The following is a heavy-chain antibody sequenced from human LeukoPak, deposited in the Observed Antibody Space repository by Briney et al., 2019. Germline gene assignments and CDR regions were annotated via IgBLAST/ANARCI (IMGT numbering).Heavy chain of an antibody. CDR2: MNPNSGNT. J-gene: IGHJ3*02. D-gene: IGHD6-19*01. V-gene: IGHV1-8*01. CDR3: ARGGSSGWYKSAFDI. Sequence: XTGQXXXWXGWMNPNSGNTGYAQKFQGRVTMTRNTSISTAYMELSSLRSEDTAVYYCARGGSSGWYKSAFDIWGQGTMVTVSS.